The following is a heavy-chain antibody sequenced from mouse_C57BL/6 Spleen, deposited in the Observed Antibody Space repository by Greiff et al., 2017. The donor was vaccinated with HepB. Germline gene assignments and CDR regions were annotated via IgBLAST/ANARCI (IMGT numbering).Heavy chain of an antibody. D-gene: IGHD3-3*01. CDR1: GFTFSSYA. Sequence: EVKLVESGGGLVKPGGSLKLSCAASGFTFSSYAMSWVRQTPEKRLEWVATISDGGSYTYYPDNVKGRFTISRDNAKNNLYLQMSHLKSEDTAMYYCARDRDRGMAMDYWGQGTSVTVSS. V-gene: IGHV5-4*01. CDR3: ARDRDRGMAMDY. CDR2: ISDGGSYT. J-gene: IGHJ4*01.